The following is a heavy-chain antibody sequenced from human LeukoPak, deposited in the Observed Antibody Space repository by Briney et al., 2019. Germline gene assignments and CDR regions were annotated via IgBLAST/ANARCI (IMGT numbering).Heavy chain of an antibody. Sequence: GGSLRLSCAASGFTFGLYSMTWVRQAPGKGLEWVSSISSTGGTTYYADSVKGRFTISRDNSKNTLYLQMNSLRAEDTAIYYCAKNGDRGAYCTGGTCYPYFYYYMDVWGKGTTVTI. J-gene: IGHJ6*03. D-gene: IGHD2-15*01. CDR1: GFTFGLYS. CDR2: ISSTGGTT. V-gene: IGHV3-23*01. CDR3: AKNGDRGAYCTGGTCYPYFYYYMDV.